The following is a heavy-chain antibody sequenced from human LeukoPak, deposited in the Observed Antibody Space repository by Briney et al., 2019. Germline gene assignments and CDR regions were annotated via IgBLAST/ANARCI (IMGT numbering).Heavy chain of an antibody. J-gene: IGHJ4*02. Sequence: PGRSLRLSCAASGFTFDDYAMHWVRQAPGKGLEWVSGISWNGGSIGYADSVKGRFTISRDNAKNSLYLQMNSLRAEDTALYYCAKDMGVITMVRVFDYWGQGTLVTVSS. CDR2: ISWNGGSI. CDR1: GFTFDDYA. V-gene: IGHV3-9*01. D-gene: IGHD3-10*01. CDR3: AKDMGVITMVRVFDY.